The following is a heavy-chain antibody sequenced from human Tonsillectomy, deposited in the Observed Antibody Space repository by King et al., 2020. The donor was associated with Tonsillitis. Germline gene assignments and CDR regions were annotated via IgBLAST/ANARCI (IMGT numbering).Heavy chain of an antibody. D-gene: IGHD3-3*01. CDR1: GGSISGYY. CDR2: IYTSRST. J-gene: IGHJ4*02. CDR3: ARSDFWSGYYNF. V-gene: IGHV4-4*07. Sequence: VQLQESGPGLVKPSEALSLTCTVSGGSISGYYWSWIRQPAGKGLEWIGRIYTSRSTNYNPSLKSRVTMSVDTSKNQFSLKLGSVTAADTAVYYCARSDFWSGYYNFWGQGTLVTVSS.